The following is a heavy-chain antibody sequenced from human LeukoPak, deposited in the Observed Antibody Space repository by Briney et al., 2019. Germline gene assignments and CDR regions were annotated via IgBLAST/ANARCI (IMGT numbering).Heavy chain of an antibody. V-gene: IGHV1-24*01. Sequence: ASVKVSCKIFGNNLREVSMNWVRRGPGKGLEWMGGFDPEEGRTLYAQKFQGRVTTTEDTSRDTAYMELSSLTSDDTAVYYCTLRGGMICVNGVCPEYFNHWGQGTLVSVPS. CDR2: FDPEEGRT. D-gene: IGHD2-8*01. CDR3: TLRGGMICVNGVCPEYFNH. CDR1: GNNLREVS. J-gene: IGHJ1*01.